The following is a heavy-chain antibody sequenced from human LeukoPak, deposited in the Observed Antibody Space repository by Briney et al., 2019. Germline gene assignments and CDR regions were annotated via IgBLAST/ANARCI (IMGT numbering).Heavy chain of an antibody. CDR1: GFTFSSYA. Sequence: GGSLRLSCAASGFTFSSYAMHWVRQAPGKGLEWVAVISYDGSNKYYADSVKGQFTISRDNSKDTLYLQMNSLRAEDTAVYYCARGVDIVVVPAALIYWGQGTLVTVSS. CDR3: ARGVDIVVVPAALIY. V-gene: IGHV3-30-3*01. D-gene: IGHD2-2*03. J-gene: IGHJ4*02. CDR2: ISYDGSNK.